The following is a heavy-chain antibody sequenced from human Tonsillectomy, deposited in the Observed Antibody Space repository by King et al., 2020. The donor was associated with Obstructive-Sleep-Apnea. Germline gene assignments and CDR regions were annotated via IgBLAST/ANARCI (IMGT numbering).Heavy chain of an antibody. CDR2: IYYSGST. CDR1: GGSISSYY. D-gene: IGHD3-22*01. J-gene: IGHJ5*02. Sequence: QVQLQESGPGLVKPSETLSLTCTVSGGSISSYYWSWIRQPPGKGLEWIGYIYYSGSTNYNPSLKSRVTISVDTSKNQVSLKLSSVTAADTAVYYCARDLGYYYDSSGGNWFDPWGQGTLVTVSS. CDR3: ARDLGYYYDSSGGNWFDP. V-gene: IGHV4-59*01.